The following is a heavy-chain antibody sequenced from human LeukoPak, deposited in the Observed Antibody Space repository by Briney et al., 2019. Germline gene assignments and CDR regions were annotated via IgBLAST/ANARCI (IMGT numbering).Heavy chain of an antibody. Sequence: GGSLRLSCAASGFTFSSCALSWVRQAPGKGLEWVSTVSVNGGTTYYADSVKGRFTISRDNSKNTLYLQMNSLRAEDTAVYYCARDTDSSGLFDYWGQGTLVTVSS. J-gene: IGHJ4*02. CDR1: GFTFSSCA. V-gene: IGHV3-23*01. CDR3: ARDTDSSGLFDY. CDR2: VSVNGGTT. D-gene: IGHD3-22*01.